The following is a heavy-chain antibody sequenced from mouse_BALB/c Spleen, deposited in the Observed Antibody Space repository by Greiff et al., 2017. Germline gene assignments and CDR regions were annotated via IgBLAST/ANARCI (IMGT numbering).Heavy chain of an antibody. CDR1: GDSFTSGY. CDR2: ISYSGST. D-gene: IGHD2-14*01. V-gene: IGHV3-8*02. J-gene: IGHJ4*01. CDR3: AICRYRDAMDY. Sequence: VQLQQSGPSLVKPSQTLSLTCSVTGDSFTSGYWNWIRKFPGHKLEYMGYISYSGSTHYNPSLKTRISITRDTSKNQYYLQLNSVTTEDTATYCCAICRYRDAMDYWGQGSADTVSS.